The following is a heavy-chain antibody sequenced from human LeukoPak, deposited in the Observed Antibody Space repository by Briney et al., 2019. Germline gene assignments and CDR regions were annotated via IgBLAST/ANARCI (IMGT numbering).Heavy chain of an antibody. CDR2: VHYSGNA. CDR3: ARTGDDAFDI. CDR1: DGSITNYD. V-gene: IGHV4-59*01. D-gene: IGHD7-27*01. Sequence: TSETLSLTCTVSDGSITNYDWSWVRQSPGKGLEFIGRVHYSGNAIYNPSLKSRVTISVDTSKNQFSLKLSSVTAADTAVYYCARTGDDAFDIWGQGTMVTVSS. J-gene: IGHJ3*02.